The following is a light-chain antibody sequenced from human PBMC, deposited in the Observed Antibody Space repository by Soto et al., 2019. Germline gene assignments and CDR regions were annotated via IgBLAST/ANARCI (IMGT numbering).Light chain of an antibody. CDR2: WAS. CDR3: QQYYSTPSWT. CDR1: QIVLYSSNNKNY. J-gene: IGKJ1*01. Sequence: IVMTQSPDSLAFSLGWRATINCKSSQIVLYSSNNKNYLAWYQQKPGQPPKLLIYWASTRESGVPDRFSGSGSGTDFTLTISSLQAEDVAVYYCQQYYSTPSWTFGQGTKVDIK. V-gene: IGKV4-1*01.